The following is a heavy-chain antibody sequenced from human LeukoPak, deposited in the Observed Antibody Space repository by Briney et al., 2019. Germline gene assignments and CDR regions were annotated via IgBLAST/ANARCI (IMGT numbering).Heavy chain of an antibody. V-gene: IGHV4-59*01. CDR1: GGSINNYY. D-gene: IGHD3-10*01. J-gene: IGHJ6*02. Sequence: SETLSLTCTVSGGSINNYYWSWIRQPPGKGLEWIGYIYYSGSTNYNPSLKSRVTISVDTSKNQFSLKLTSVTAADTAVYYCAREAVAGGSGSNYYYYGAGVWGQGTTVTVSS. CDR3: AREAVAGGSGSNYYYYGAGV. CDR2: IYYSGST.